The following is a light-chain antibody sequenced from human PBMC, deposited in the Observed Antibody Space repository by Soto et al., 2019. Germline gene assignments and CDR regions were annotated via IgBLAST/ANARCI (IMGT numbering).Light chain of an antibody. J-gene: IGKJ2*01. Sequence: EIVMTQSPPSLTVTPGEPASISCRSSQRLLHSNGNIFLDWYLQWPGHSPQLLIYLGFNRASGVTDRVSGSVAGNDFTLKSSRGEAEDVGVYYCMQALLTPYTFGQGTKLEIK. CDR2: LGF. V-gene: IGKV2-28*01. CDR1: QRLLHSNGNIF. CDR3: MQALLTPYT.